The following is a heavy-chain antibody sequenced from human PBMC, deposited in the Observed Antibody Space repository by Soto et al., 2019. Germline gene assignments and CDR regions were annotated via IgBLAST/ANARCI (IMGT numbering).Heavy chain of an antibody. D-gene: IGHD3-10*01. CDR3: ARDNEGFGGLLGPNWFDP. CDR1: GGTFSSYA. CDR2: IIPIFGTA. Sequence: GASVKVSCKASGGTFSSYAISWVRQAPGQGLEWMGGIIPIFGTANYAQKFQGRVTITADESTSTAYMELSSLRSEDTAVYYCARDNEGFGGLLGPNWFDPWGQGTLVTVSS. V-gene: IGHV1-69*13. J-gene: IGHJ5*02.